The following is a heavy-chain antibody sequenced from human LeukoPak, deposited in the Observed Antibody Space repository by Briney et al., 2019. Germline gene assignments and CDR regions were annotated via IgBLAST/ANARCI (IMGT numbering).Heavy chain of an antibody. D-gene: IGHD1-26*01. V-gene: IGHV1-69*13. CDR1: GGTFSSYA. J-gene: IGHJ4*02. Sequence: SVKASCKASGGTFSSYAISWVRQAPGQGLEWIGRIIPIFGTANYAQKFQGRVTITADESTSTAYMELSSLRSEDTAVYYCASGWEDSGSYWNFDYWGQGTLVTVSS. CDR3: ASGWEDSGSYWNFDY. CDR2: IIPIFGTA.